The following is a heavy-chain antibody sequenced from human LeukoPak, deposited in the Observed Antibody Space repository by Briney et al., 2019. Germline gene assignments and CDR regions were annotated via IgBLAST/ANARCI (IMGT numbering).Heavy chain of an antibody. CDR1: GFTFSSYG. Sequence: PGGSLRLSRAASGFTFSSYGMHWVRQAPGKGLEWVAVISYDGSNKYYADSVKGRFTISRDNSKNTLYLQMNSLRAEDTAVYYCAKGNSTEYGNWYFDPWGRGTLVTVSS. CDR2: ISYDGSNK. D-gene: IGHD2/OR15-2a*01. CDR3: AKGNSTEYGNWYFDP. V-gene: IGHV3-30*18. J-gene: IGHJ2*01.